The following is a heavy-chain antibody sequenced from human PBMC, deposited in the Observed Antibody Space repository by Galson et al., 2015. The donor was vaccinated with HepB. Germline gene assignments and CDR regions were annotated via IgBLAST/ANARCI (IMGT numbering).Heavy chain of an antibody. D-gene: IGHD4-17*01. CDR3: AREDFGDVLGVRYYNYYGLDV. Sequence: SLRLSCAASGFTFSSYSMNWVRQAPGKGLEWVSYISSSSSTIYYADSVKGRFTISRDNAKNSLHLQMNSLRVEDVAVYYCAREDFGDVLGVRYYNYYGLDVWGRGTTVTVSS. J-gene: IGHJ6*02. CDR1: GFTFSSYS. CDR2: ISSSSSTI. V-gene: IGHV3-48*01.